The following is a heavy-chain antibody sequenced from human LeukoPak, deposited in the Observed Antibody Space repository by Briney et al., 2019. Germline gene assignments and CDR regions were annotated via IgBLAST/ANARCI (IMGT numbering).Heavy chain of an antibody. CDR3: ARRASGSYPDYFDS. J-gene: IGHJ4*02. CDR1: GGSSSSYY. CDR2: IHYSGST. V-gene: IGHV4-59*08. D-gene: IGHD1-26*01. Sequence: SETLPLTCTISGGSSSSYYWSWIRQPPGKGLEWIGYIHYSGSTNYNPSLKSRATISLDTSKNQVSLKLTSVTAADTAVYYCARRASGSYPDYFDSWGQGTLVTVSS.